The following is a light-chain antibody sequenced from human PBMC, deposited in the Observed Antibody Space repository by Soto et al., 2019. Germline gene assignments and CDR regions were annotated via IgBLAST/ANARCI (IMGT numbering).Light chain of an antibody. V-gene: IGKV3-20*01. J-gene: IGKJ4*01. CDR1: QSVSRSY. CDR3: QQYGSSPFT. CDR2: GAS. Sequence: ESVLTQSPGTLSLSPGERATLSCRASQSVSRSYLAWYQQKPGQAPRLLIYGASSRATGIPDRFSGSGSGTDFTLTISRLEPEDFAVYYCQQYGSSPFTFGGGTKVEIK.